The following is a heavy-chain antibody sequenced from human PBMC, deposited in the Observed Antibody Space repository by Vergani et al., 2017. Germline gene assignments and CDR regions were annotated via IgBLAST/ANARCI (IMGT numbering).Heavy chain of an antibody. Sequence: EVQLLESGGNLVQPGGSLRLSCAASGFTFSSYSMNWVRQAPGKGLEWVSYISSSSSTIYYADSVKGRFTISRDNAKNSLYLQMNSLRAEDTAVYYCARGYIIFGVVIGFDYWGQGTLVTVSS. V-gene: IGHV3-48*01. CDR1: GFTFSSYS. J-gene: IGHJ4*02. CDR3: ARGYIIFGVVIGFDY. D-gene: IGHD3-3*01. CDR2: ISSSSSTI.